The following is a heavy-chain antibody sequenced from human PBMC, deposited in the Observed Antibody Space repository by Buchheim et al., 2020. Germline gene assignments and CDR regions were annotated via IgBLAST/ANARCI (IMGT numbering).Heavy chain of an antibody. J-gene: IGHJ5*02. CDR1: GFTFSSYW. V-gene: IGHV3-7*01. D-gene: IGHD2-15*01. Sequence: EVQLVESGGGLVQPGGSLRLSCAASGFTFSSYWMSWVRQAPGKGLEWVANIKQDGSEKYYLDSVKGRFTISRDNAKNSLYLQMNSLRAEDTAVYYCARRVSGGSCYECWWFDPWGQGTL. CDR3: ARRVSGGSCYECWWFDP. CDR2: IKQDGSEK.